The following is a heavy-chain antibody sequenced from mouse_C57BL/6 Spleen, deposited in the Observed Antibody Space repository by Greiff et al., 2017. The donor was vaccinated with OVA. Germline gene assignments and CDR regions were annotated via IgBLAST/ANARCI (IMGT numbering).Heavy chain of an antibody. J-gene: IGHJ3*01. Sequence: EVQLVESEGGLVQPGSSMKLSCTASGFTFSDYYMAWVRQVPEKGLEWVANINYDGSSTYYLDSLKSRFIISRDNAKNILYLQMSSLKPEDTATYYCARASYYGGFAYWGQGTLVTVSA. CDR2: INYDGSST. CDR3: ARASYYGGFAY. D-gene: IGHD1-1*01. V-gene: IGHV5-16*01. CDR1: GFTFSDYY.